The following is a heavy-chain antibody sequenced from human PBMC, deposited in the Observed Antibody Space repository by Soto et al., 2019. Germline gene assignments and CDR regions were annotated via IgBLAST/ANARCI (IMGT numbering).Heavy chain of an antibody. V-gene: IGHV1-18*04. CDR1: GYTFTSYG. CDR2: ISAYNGNT. Sequence: QVQLVQSGAEVKKPGASVKVSCKASGYTFTSYGISWVRQAPGQGLEWMGWISAYNGNTNYAQKLQGRVTMTTDTSTNTAYMELRSRRSDDTAVYYCARCGYCSSTRCYNGYYYSGMDVWGQGTTVTVSS. D-gene: IGHD2-2*02. J-gene: IGHJ6*02. CDR3: ARCGYCSSTRCYNGYYYSGMDV.